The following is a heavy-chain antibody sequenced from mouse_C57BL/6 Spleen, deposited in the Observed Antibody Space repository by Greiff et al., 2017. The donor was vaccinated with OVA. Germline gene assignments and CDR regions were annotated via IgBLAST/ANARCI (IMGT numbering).Heavy chain of an antibody. J-gene: IGHJ1*03. CDR1: GFNIKDDY. V-gene: IGHV14-4*01. D-gene: IGHD1-1*01. CDR2: IDPENGDT. CDR3: TTLYGSSPDGYCDV. Sequence: VQLQQSGAELVRPGASVKLSCTASGFNIKDDYMHWVKQRPEQGLEWIGWIDPENGDTEYASKFQGKATITADTSSNTAYLQLSSLTSEDTAVYYCTTLYGSSPDGYCDVWGTGTTVTVSS.